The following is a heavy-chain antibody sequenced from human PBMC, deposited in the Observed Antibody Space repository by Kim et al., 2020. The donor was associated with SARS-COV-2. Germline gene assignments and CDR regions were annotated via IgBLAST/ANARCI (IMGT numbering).Heavy chain of an antibody. CDR1: GYTFTGYY. Sequence: ASVKVSCKASGYTFTGYYMHWVRQAPGQGLEWMGWINPNSGGTNYAQKFQGRVTMTRDTSISTAYMELSRLRSDDTAVYYCASGPRGHFSGSYEWYFDYWGQGTLVTVSS. CDR3: ASGPRGHFSGSYEWYFDY. D-gene: IGHD1-26*01. CDR2: INPNSGGT. V-gene: IGHV1-2*02. J-gene: IGHJ4*02.